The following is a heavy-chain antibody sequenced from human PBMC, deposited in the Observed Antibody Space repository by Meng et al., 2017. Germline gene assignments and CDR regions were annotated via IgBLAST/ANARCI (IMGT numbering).Heavy chain of an antibody. J-gene: IGHJ6*02. CDR2: ISYDGSNK. D-gene: IGHD2-2*01. Sequence: GGSLRLSCAASGFTFSSYAMHWVRQAPGKGLEWVAVISYDGSNKYYADSVKGRFTISRDNSKNTLYLQMNSLRAEDTTVYYCARARTRSNYYYYGMDVWGQGTTVTVSS. CDR3: ARARTRSNYYYYGMDV. CDR1: GFTFSSYA. V-gene: IGHV3-30*01.